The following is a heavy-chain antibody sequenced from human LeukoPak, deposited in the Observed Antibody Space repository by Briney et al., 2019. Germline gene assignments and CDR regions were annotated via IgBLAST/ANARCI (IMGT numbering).Heavy chain of an antibody. J-gene: IGHJ5*02. V-gene: IGHV4-39*01. CDR2: IFYSGSA. CDR3: ARQQSDTSLFDP. Sequence: SETLSLTCIVSGDSISSTSYYWAWIRQPPGKGLEWIGMIFYSGSAYYTPSLRGRVTLSVDTFRNQFSLNLISVTAADTGVYFCARQQSDTSLFDPWGQGTLVTVSS. D-gene: IGHD2-21*02. CDR1: GDSISSTSYY.